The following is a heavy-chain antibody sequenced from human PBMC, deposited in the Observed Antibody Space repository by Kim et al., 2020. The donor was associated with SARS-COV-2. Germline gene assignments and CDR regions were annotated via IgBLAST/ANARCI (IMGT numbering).Heavy chain of an antibody. J-gene: IGHJ4*02. D-gene: IGHD6-13*01. CDR2: IYYSGSS. CDR3: ARRQAGRSKAHDY. V-gene: IGHV4-59*08. CDR1: GGSISGYY. Sequence: SETLSLTCTVSGGSISGYYWSWIRQPPGKGLEWIGFIYYSGSSNYNPSLNGRLTISVDTSKNQFSLKLTSVTAADTAVYYCARRQAGRSKAHDYWGQGTL.